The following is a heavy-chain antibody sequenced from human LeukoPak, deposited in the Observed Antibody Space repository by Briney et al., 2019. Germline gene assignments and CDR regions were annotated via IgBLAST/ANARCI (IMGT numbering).Heavy chain of an antibody. V-gene: IGHV3-74*01. J-gene: IGHJ4*02. D-gene: IGHD1-26*01. CDR1: GLTVSSYW. CDR2: INSDGSST. Sequence: GGSLRLSCAASGLTVSSYWMDWVRQALGKGLVWVSRINSDGSSTSYADSVKGRFTISRDNAKNTLYLQMNSLRAEDTAVYYCARRSSGSPPYYFGYWGQGTLVTVSS. CDR3: ARRSSGSPPYYFGY.